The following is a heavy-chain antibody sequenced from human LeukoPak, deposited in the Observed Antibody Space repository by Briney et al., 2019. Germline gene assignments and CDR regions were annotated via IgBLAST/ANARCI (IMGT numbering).Heavy chain of an antibody. CDR3: AREGGYYYGSESYYNRHYGRWFDP. D-gene: IGHD3-10*01. CDR1: GGSISSYY. J-gene: IGHJ5*02. CDR2: IYYSGST. V-gene: IGHV4-59*01. Sequence: SETLSLTCTVSGGSISSYYWSWLRQPPGKGLEWIGYIYYSGSTNYNPSLKSRVTISVDTSKNQFSLKLSSVTAADTAVYYCAREGGYYYGSESYYNRHYGRWFDPWGQGTLVTVSS.